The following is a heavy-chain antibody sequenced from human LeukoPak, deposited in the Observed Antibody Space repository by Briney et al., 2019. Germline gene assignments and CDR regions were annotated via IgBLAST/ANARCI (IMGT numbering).Heavy chain of an antibody. CDR2: IRYDGSNK. Sequence: PGGSLRLSCAASGFTFSSYGMHWVRQAPGKGLEWVAFIRYDGSNKYYADSVKGRFTISRDNSKNTLYLQMNSLRAEDTAVYYCARDRVRVTSAGTFFDYWGQGTLVTVSS. D-gene: IGHD6-13*01. CDR1: GFTFSSYG. V-gene: IGHV3-30*02. CDR3: ARDRVRVTSAGTFFDY. J-gene: IGHJ4*02.